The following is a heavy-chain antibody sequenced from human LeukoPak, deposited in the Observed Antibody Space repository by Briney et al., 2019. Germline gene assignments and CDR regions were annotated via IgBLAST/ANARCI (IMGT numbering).Heavy chain of an antibody. Sequence: PGGSLRLSCAASGFTFSSYAMHWVRQAPGKGLEWVAVISYDGSNKYYADSVKGRFTISRDNSKNTLYLQMNSLRAEDTAVYYCARGLDIVVVPAPVSIWGQGTMVTVSS. CDR1: GFTFSSYA. D-gene: IGHD2-2*01. CDR3: ARGLDIVVVPAPVSI. V-gene: IGHV3-30-3*01. J-gene: IGHJ3*02. CDR2: ISYDGSNK.